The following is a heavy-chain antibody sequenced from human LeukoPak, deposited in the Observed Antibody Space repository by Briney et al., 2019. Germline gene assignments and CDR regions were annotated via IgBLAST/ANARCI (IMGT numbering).Heavy chain of an antibody. V-gene: IGHV4-39*07. CDR3: ARVRLSVFEN. Sequence: PSETLSLTCTVSGGSINSSSHYWGWIRQPPGKGLEWIGSMYHSGSTYYNPSLKSRVSLSADTSKNQFSLRLRSVTAADTAVYYCARVRLSVFENWGQGTLVTVSS. CDR1: GGSINSSSHY. J-gene: IGHJ4*02. D-gene: IGHD3-16*02. CDR2: MYHSGST.